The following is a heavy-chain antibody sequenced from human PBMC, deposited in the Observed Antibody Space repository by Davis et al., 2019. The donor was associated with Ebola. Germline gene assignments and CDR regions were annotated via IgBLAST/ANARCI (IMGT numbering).Heavy chain of an antibody. CDR1: EHSIADEF. J-gene: IGHJ5*01. D-gene: IGHD3-22*01. V-gene: IGHV3-69-1*02. CDR2: SGWSSTS. CDR3: ARAFYDSSGYHWFDS. Sequence: GGSLRLSCAASEHSIADEFISWIRLRPGKGLEWVSYSGWSSTSDAESVRGRFTISGDRATNSLSLQMDSLRAEDTGLYYCARAFYDSSGYHWFDSWGQGTLVTVSS.